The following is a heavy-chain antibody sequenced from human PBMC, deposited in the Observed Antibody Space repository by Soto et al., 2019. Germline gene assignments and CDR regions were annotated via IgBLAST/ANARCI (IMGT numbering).Heavy chain of an antibody. Sequence: GGSLRLSCAASGFTFSSYAISWVRQAPGKGLKWVSAISGSGGSTYYEDSVKGRFTISRDNSKNTLYLQMNSLRAEDTAVYYCAKVELRYFDWLPRAPSSAFDIWGQGTMVTVSS. V-gene: IGHV3-23*01. CDR2: ISGSGGST. CDR1: GFTFSSYA. D-gene: IGHD3-9*01. J-gene: IGHJ3*02. CDR3: AKVELRYFDWLPRAPSSAFDI.